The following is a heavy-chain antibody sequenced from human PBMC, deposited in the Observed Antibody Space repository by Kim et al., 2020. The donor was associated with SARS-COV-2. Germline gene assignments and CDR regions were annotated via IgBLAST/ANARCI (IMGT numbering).Heavy chain of an antibody. Sequence: GGSLRLSCAASGFSFSGSAMHWVRQASGKGLEWVGRIRSRANSYATAYAASVKGRFTISRDDSKNTAYLQMNSLKTEDTAVYYCTRLAIYSGKHYALDYWGQGTLVTVSS. CDR1: GFSFSGSA. CDR2: IRSRANSYAT. CDR3: TRLAIYSGKHYALDY. J-gene: IGHJ4*02. V-gene: IGHV3-73*01. D-gene: IGHD1-26*01.